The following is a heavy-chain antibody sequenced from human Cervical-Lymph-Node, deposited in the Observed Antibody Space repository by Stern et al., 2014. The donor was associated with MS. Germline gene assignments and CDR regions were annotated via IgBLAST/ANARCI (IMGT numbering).Heavy chain of an antibody. J-gene: IGHJ4*02. Sequence: VQLLESGAEVKKPGASVKVSCKASGYTFTSYGISWVRQAPGQGLEWMGWISAYNGNTNYAQKLQGRVTMTTDTSTSTAYMELRSLRSDDTAVYYCAREQGRYSSLHVPDYWGQGTLVTVSS. CDR1: GYTFTSYG. CDR3: AREQGRYSSLHVPDY. D-gene: IGHD6-13*01. V-gene: IGHV1-18*04. CDR2: ISAYNGNT.